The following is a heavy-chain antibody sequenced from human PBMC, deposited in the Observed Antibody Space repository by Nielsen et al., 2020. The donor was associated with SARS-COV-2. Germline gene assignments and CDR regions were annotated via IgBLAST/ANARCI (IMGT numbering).Heavy chain of an antibody. CDR1: GFTLKPYG. CDR3: ARGNGWGSYFDY. CDR2: ISYDGSNK. Sequence: GESLKISCVAFGFTLKPYGMHWVRQAPGKGLEWVAVISYDGSNKYYADSVKGRFSISRDNSKNTLSLQMNSLRAEDTAVYYCARGNGWGSYFDYWGQGTLVTVSS. J-gene: IGHJ4*02. D-gene: IGHD7-27*01. V-gene: IGHV3-30*03.